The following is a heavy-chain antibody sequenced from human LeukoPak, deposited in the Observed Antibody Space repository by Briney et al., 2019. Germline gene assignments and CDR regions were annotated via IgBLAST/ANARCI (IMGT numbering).Heavy chain of an antibody. CDR1: GFTFSHYA. J-gene: IGHJ6*03. D-gene: IGHD1-26*01. Sequence: GGALRLSHADSGFTFSHYAMHWVRQAPGKGLEGAAVISYDRINKYYADSVKGRFTISRDNSKNTLYLQMNSLRAEDTAVYYCARDPYSGRYGDYYYYYMDVWGKGTTVTISS. CDR3: ARDPYSGRYGDYYYYYMDV. V-gene: IGHV3-30*04. CDR2: ISYDRINK.